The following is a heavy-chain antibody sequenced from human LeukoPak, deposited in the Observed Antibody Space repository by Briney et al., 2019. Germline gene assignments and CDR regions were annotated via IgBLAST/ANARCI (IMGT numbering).Heavy chain of an antibody. CDR2: IYNNENT. J-gene: IGHJ6*02. CDR1: GGSLSNYY. V-gene: IGHV4-59*01. Sequence: SETVSLTCTVSGGSLSNYYWSWIRQSPGKGLEWIGYIYNNENTNSNPSPKSRVTISVDMSKNQFSLKLSSVTAADTAVYYCARGGNDILSAYFPGIYGMDVWGQGTTVTVSS. D-gene: IGHD3-9*01. CDR3: ARGGNDILSAYFPGIYGMDV.